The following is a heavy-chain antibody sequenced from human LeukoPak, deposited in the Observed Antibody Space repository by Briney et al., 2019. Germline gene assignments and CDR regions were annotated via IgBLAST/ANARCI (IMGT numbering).Heavy chain of an antibody. D-gene: IGHD3-22*01. CDR2: IFVGSGNT. CDR3: AADRYDSSAYYHFDY. CDR1: GFTFTSFA. V-gene: IGHV1-58*02. J-gene: IGHJ4*02. Sequence: SVKVSCKASGFTFTSFAMQWVRQARGQGLEWIGWIFVGSGNTNYAQKFQERVTITRDMSTSTAYMELSSLRSEDTAVYYCAADRYDSSAYYHFDYWGQGTLVTVSS.